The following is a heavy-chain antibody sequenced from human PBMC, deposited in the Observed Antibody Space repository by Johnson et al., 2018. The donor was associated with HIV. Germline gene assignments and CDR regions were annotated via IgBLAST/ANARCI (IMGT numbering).Heavy chain of an antibody. J-gene: IGHJ3*02. CDR2: ISSSGSTK. CDR3: AKDNRQWLADAFDI. CDR1: GFTFSDYY. D-gene: IGHD6-19*01. Sequence: QVQLVESGGGVVQPGRSLRLSCTASGFTFSDYYMSWIRQAPGKGLEWVSYISSSGSTKYYTDSVKGRFTISRDNSKNTLYLQMNSLRAEDTAVDYCAKDNRQWLADAFDIWGHGTMVTVSS. V-gene: IGHV3-11*04.